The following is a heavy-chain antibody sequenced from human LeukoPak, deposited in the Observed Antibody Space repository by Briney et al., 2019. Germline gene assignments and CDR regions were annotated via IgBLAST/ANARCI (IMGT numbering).Heavy chain of an antibody. Sequence: PSETLSLTCTVSGGSISSSSYYWGWIRQPPGKGLEWIGYIYYSGSTNYNPSLKSRVTISVDTSKNQFSLKLSSVTAADTAVHYCARGLYSSSWYDYWGQGTLVTVSS. V-gene: IGHV4-61*05. CDR3: ARGLYSSSWYDY. D-gene: IGHD6-13*01. J-gene: IGHJ4*02. CDR1: GGSISSSSYY. CDR2: IYYSGST.